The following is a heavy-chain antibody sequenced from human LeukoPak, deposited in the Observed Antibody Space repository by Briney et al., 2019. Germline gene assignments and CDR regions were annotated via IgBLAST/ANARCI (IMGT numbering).Heavy chain of an antibody. Sequence: PSETLSLTCTVSGGSFTSYYWSWIRQPPGKGLEWIASIYYTGSTNYNPSLKSRVTISVDTSKNQFSLKLSSVTAADTAVYYCARGPEYYFATSGGLDPWGQGTLVTVSS. J-gene: IGHJ5*02. CDR2: IYYTGST. CDR3: ARGPEYYFATSGGLDP. D-gene: IGHD3-22*01. CDR1: GGSFTSYY. V-gene: IGHV4-59*01.